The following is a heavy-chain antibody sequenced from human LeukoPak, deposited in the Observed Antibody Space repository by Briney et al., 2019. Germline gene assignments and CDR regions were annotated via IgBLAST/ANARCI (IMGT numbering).Heavy chain of an antibody. CDR2: IYTSGNT. V-gene: IGHV4-61*02. D-gene: IGHD3-3*01. CDR1: GGSISSGSSY. Sequence: SETLSLTCTVSGGSISSGSSYWSWIRQPAGKGLEWIGRIYTSGNTNYKPSLQSRVTISVDTAKNQFSLKLSSVTAADTAVYYCARAVQTIFGVVTGFDPWGQGTLVTVSS. J-gene: IGHJ5*02. CDR3: ARAVQTIFGVVTGFDP.